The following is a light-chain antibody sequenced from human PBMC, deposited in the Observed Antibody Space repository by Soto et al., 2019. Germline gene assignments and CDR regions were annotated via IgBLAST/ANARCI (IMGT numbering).Light chain of an antibody. CDR2: GAS. CDR1: QSVSSSY. J-gene: IGKJ4*01. V-gene: IGKV3-20*01. CDR3: QQYGSSQT. Sequence: EIVLMQSPGTLSLSPGERATLSCRASQSVSSSYLAWYQQKPGQAPRLLIYGASSRATGIPDRFSGSGSGTDFTLTISRLEPEDFAVYYCQQYGSSQTFGGGTKVDIK.